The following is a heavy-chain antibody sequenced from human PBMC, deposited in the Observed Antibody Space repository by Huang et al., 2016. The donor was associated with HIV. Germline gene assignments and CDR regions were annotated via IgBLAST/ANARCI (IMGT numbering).Heavy chain of an antibody. D-gene: IGHD4-17*01. Sequence: QLVESGGDSVQSGRSLRLSCRGSGFIFNDFAINWFRQSPGTGLEWIGFVRSKAFGGASKSAPSVKDRFTVSRDEAKNVAFLQMDNLPVDDTAIYYCSPSGDDYFYFYMDVWGNGTTVIVS. CDR2: VRSKAFGGAS. CDR1: GFIFNDFA. V-gene: IGHV3-49*03. J-gene: IGHJ6*03. CDR3: SPSGDDYFYFYMDV.